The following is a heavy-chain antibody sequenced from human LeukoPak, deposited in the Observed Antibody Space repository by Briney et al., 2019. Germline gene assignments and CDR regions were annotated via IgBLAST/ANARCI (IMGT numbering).Heavy chain of an antibody. V-gene: IGHV4-59*01. CDR2: IYYSGST. CDR3: ARGDFQH. Sequence: PSETLSLTCTVSGGSISYYYWSWIRQPPGKGLEWIGYIYYSGSTNYNPSLKSRVTISVDTSKNQFSLKLSSVTAADTAVYYCARGDFQHWGQGTLVTVSS. J-gene: IGHJ1*01. CDR1: GGSISYYY.